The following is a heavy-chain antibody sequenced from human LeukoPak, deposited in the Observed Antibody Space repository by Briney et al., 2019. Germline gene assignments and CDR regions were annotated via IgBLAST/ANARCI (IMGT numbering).Heavy chain of an antibody. D-gene: IGHD3-22*01. CDR2: IYSSGST. V-gene: IGHV4-39*07. J-gene: IGHJ5*02. Sequence: KPSETLSLTCTVSGGSISSYYWGWIRQPPGKGLEWIASIYSSGSTYYNPSLKSRVTISVDTSKNQFSLKLSSVTAADTAVYYCARDLKVGFYYDSSGSYSFDPWGQGILVTVSS. CDR3: ARDLKVGFYYDSSGSYSFDP. CDR1: GGSISSYY.